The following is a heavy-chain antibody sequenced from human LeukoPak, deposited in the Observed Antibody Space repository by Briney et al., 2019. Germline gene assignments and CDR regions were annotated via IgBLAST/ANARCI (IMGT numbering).Heavy chain of an antibody. CDR3: ARDRGKAPFDY. Sequence: GGSLRLSCEASGFTFSSYSMNWVRQAPGKGLEWVSYISSSSSTIYYADSVKGRFTISRGNAKNSLYLQMNSLRAEDTAVYYCARDRGKAPFDYWGQGTLVTVSS. J-gene: IGHJ4*02. D-gene: IGHD4-23*01. CDR2: ISSSSSTI. V-gene: IGHV3-48*04. CDR1: GFTFSSYS.